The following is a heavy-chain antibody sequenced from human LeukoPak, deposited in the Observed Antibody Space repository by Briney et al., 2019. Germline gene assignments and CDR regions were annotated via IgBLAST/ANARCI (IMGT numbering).Heavy chain of an antibody. CDR3: ARGRDGYNYVVDY. Sequence: GGSLRLSCAASGFTVSSNYMSWVRQAPGKGLEWVSVIYSGGSTYYADSVKGRFTISRDNSKNTSYLQMNSLRAEDTAVYYCARGRDGYNYVVDYWGQGTLVTVSS. CDR2: IYSGGST. V-gene: IGHV3-53*01. D-gene: IGHD5-24*01. CDR1: GFTVSSNY. J-gene: IGHJ4*02.